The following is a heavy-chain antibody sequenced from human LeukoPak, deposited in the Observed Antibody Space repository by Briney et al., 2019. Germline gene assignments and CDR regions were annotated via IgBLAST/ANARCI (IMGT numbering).Heavy chain of an antibody. CDR2: ISGSGGST. Sequence: GGSLRLSCAASAFTFSSYGMSWVRQAPGKGLEWVSAISGSGGSTYYADSVKGRFTISRDNSKNTLYLQMNSLRAEDTAVYYCAKPTFYDSSGYYGEDYFDYWGQGTLVTVSS. V-gene: IGHV3-23*01. J-gene: IGHJ4*02. CDR3: AKPTFYDSSGYYGEDYFDY. D-gene: IGHD3-22*01. CDR1: AFTFSSYG.